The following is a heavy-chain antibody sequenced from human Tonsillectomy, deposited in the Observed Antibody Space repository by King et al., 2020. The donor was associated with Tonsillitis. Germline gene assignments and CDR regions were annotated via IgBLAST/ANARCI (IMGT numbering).Heavy chain of an antibody. V-gene: IGHV3-49*03. Sequence: VQLVESGGALVQPGRSLRLSCTASGFTFGDYAMTWFRQAPGKGLEWVGFIRRRDYGGTTEYAASAKGKCIILRDNFKSIAYLQMKCLKTEETAVYYCTRLWENGYRYYCNNTSGYSTHDAFDVWGQGTMVTVSS. CDR2: IRRRDYGGTT. D-gene: IGHD2-2*01. CDR3: TRLWENGYRYYCNNTSGYSTHDAFDV. J-gene: IGHJ3*01. CDR1: GFTFGDYA.